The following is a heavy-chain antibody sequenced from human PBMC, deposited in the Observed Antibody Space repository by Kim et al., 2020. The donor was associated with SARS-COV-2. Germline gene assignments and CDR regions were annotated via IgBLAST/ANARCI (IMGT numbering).Heavy chain of an antibody. D-gene: IGHD2-2*01. V-gene: IGHV3-21*01. J-gene: IGHJ4*02. CDR3: ARGDQLLRGDY. Sequence: AHTVQGQITSSRDHAKNSLYLQMNSLRAEDTAVYYCARGDQLLRGDYWGQGTLVTVSS.